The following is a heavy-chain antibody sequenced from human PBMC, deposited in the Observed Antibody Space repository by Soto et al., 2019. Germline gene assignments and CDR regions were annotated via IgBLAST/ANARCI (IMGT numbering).Heavy chain of an antibody. CDR1: GFTFSSYG. CDR3: ARGDYYDSSGYPGVFDY. V-gene: IGHV3-33*01. D-gene: IGHD3-22*01. Sequence: QVQLVESGGGVVQPGRSLRLSCAASGFTFSSYGMHWVRQAPGKGLERVAVIWYDGSNKYYADSVKGRFTISRDNSKNTLYLQMNRLRAEDTAVYYCARGDYYDSSGYPGVFDYWGQGTLVTVSS. CDR2: IWYDGSNK. J-gene: IGHJ4*02.